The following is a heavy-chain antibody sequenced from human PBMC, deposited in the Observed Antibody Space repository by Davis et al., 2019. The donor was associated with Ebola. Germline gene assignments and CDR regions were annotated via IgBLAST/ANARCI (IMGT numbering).Heavy chain of an antibody. CDR2: INPNSGGT. Sequence: ASVKVSCKASGYTFTGYYMHWVRQAPGQGLEWMEWINPNSGGTNYAQKFQGRVTMTRDTSISTAYMELSRLRSDDTAVYYCARDRPAAIRSVNWFDPWGQGTLVTVSS. CDR3: ARDRPAAIRSVNWFDP. CDR1: GYTFTGYY. V-gene: IGHV1-2*02. D-gene: IGHD2-2*02. J-gene: IGHJ5*02.